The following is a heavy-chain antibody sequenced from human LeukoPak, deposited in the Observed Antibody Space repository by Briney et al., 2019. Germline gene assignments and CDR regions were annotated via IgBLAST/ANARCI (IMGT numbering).Heavy chain of an antibody. D-gene: IGHD3-10*01. J-gene: IGHJ5*02. CDR2: IIPIFGTA. V-gene: IGHV1-69*01. CDR3: ARDGSGSLFTYKYNWFDP. Sequence: SVKVSCKASGGTFSSYAISWVRQAPGQGLEWMGGIIPIFGTANYAQKFQGRVTITADESTSTAYMGLSSLRSEDTAVYYCARDGSGSLFTYKYNWFDPWGQGTLVTVSS. CDR1: GGTFSSYA.